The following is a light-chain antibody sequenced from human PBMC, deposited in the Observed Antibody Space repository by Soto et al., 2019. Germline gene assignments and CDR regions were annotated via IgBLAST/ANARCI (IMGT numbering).Light chain of an antibody. V-gene: IGLV2-11*01. CDR3: CSFAGNYIYV. Sequence: QSALTQPPSVSGSPGQSVTISCTGTSTDFVSYNRVSWYQQPPGTAPKVMIYDVSKRPSGVPDRFSGSKSGNTASLTISGIQSEDEADYYCCSFAGNYIYVFGTGTKVTV. CDR2: DVS. CDR1: STDFVSYNR. J-gene: IGLJ1*01.